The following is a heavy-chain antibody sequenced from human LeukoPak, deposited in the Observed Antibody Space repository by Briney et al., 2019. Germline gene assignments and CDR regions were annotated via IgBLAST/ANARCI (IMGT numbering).Heavy chain of an antibody. D-gene: IGHD2-2*01. CDR3: ARESPIVVVPAAMRFARDRSYYGMDV. J-gene: IGHJ6*02. CDR2: INPNSGGT. V-gene: IGHV1-2*02. CDR1: GYTFTGDY. Sequence: ASVKVSCKASGYTFTGDYMHWVRQAPGQGLEWMGWINPNSGGTNYAQKFQGRVTMTRDTSISTAYMELSRLRSDDTAVYYCARESPIVVVPAAMRFARDRSYYGMDVWGQGTTVTVSS.